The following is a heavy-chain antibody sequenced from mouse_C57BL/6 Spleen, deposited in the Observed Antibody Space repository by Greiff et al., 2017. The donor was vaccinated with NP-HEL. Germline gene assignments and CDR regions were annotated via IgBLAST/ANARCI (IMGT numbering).Heavy chain of an antibody. Sequence: QVQLQQSGAELVRPGASVTLSCKASGYTFTDYEMHWVKQTPVHGLEWIGAIDPETGGTAYNQKFKGKAILTADKSSSTAYMELRSLTSEDSAVYYCTKGRRGYARDYWGQGTSVTGSS. V-gene: IGHV1-15*01. CDR2: IDPETGGT. J-gene: IGHJ4*01. D-gene: IGHD3-1*01. CDR3: TKGRRGYARDY. CDR1: GYTFTDYE.